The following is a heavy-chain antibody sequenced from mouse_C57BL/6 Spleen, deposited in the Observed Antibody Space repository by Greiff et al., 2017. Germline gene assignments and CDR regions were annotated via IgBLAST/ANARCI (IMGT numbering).Heavy chain of an antibody. J-gene: IGHJ4*01. V-gene: IGHV1-78*01. Sequence: VQLQQSDAELVKPGASVKISCKVSGYTFTDHTIHWMKQRPEQGLEWIGYIYPRDGSTKYNEKFKGKATLTADKSSSTAYMQLNSLTSEDSAVYCCARLGWLPHYAMDYWGQGTSVTVSS. CDR1: GYTFTDHT. D-gene: IGHD2-3*01. CDR3: ARLGWLPHYAMDY. CDR2: IYPRDGST.